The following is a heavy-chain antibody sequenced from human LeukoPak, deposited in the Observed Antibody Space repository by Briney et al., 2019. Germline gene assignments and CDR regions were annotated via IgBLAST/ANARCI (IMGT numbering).Heavy chain of an antibody. Sequence: SETLSLTCTVSGGSISSYYWNWIRQPPGKGLEWFGYIYYSGSTNYAPSLQSRVTMSVDSSKTQFSLKLSSVTAADTAIYYCARDSGTTGEVKFDPWGQGTLATVSS. CDR1: GGSISSYY. V-gene: IGHV4-59*12. D-gene: IGHD3-10*01. J-gene: IGHJ5*02. CDR3: ARDSGTTGEVKFDP. CDR2: IYYSGST.